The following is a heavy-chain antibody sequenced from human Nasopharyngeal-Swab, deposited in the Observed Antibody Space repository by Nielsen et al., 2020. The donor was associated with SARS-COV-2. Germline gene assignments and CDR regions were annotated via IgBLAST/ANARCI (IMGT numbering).Heavy chain of an antibody. CDR3: ARVRYSSSWSSNAMDV. D-gene: IGHD6-13*01. CDR1: GFTFSSYT. CDR2: VTTSGNYI. V-gene: IGHV3-21*01. J-gene: IGHJ6*04. Sequence: GESLKISCAASGFTFSSYTMNWVRQAPGEGLEWVSSVTTSGNYIYYADSVKGRFTISRDNAKNSLYLQMNSLRAEDTAVYFCARVRYSSSWSSNAMDVWGKGTTVTVSS.